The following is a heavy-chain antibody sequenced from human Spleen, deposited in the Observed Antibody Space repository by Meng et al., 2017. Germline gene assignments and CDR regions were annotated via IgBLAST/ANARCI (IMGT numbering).Heavy chain of an antibody. CDR3: ARGDGYIIDY. Sequence: QVQVQQSCPGPVKPSETLSLTCAISGDSVASISAAWNWIRQSPSRGLEWLGRTYYRSKWFNDYALSVKSRVTVNPDTSKNQFSLQLNSVTPEDTAVYYCARGDGYIIDYWGQGTLVTVSS. CDR1: GDSVASISAA. D-gene: IGHD5-24*01. J-gene: IGHJ4*02. V-gene: IGHV6-1*01. CDR2: TYYRSKWFN.